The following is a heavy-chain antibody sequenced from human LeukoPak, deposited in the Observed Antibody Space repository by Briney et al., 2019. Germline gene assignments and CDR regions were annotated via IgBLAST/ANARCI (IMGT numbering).Heavy chain of an antibody. J-gene: IGHJ4*02. CDR3: ARGSVYFDS. V-gene: IGHV4-59*01. Sequence: AETLSLTCTVSGGSISSYYVSWIRQPPGKGLEWIGYISYTGSTDYNPSLKSRVSISVDMSKNQFSLKVSSVNAADPAVYYCARGSVYFDSSGEGTLVTVSS. CDR2: ISYTGST. CDR1: GGSISSYY.